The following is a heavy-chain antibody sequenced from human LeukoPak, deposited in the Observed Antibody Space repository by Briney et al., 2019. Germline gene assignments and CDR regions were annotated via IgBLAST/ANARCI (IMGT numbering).Heavy chain of an antibody. J-gene: IGHJ6*03. CDR2: ISSSSSYI. Sequence: GGSLRLSCAASGFTFSSYSMNWVRQAPGKGLEWVSSISSSSSYIYYADSVKGRFTISRDNAKNSLYLQMNSVRAEDTAVYYCAKDGNALGSSSWYYYYYYMDVWGKGTTVTVSS. V-gene: IGHV3-21*04. CDR1: GFTFSSYS. CDR3: AKDGNALGSSSWYYYYYYMDV. D-gene: IGHD6-13*01.